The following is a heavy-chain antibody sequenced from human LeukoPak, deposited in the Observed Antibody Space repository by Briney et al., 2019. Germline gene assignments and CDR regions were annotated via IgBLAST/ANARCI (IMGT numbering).Heavy chain of an antibody. CDR1: GFTFSNYW. Sequence: PGGSLRLSCAASGFTFSNYWMHWVRQAPGKGLVWVSHINSDGSSTNYADSVKGRFTISRDNAKNTLYLQMNSLGAEDTAVYYCARSRLDILTGYDPLDYWGQGTLVTVSS. J-gene: IGHJ4*02. D-gene: IGHD3-9*01. CDR3: ARSRLDILTGYDPLDY. CDR2: INSDGSST. V-gene: IGHV3-74*01.